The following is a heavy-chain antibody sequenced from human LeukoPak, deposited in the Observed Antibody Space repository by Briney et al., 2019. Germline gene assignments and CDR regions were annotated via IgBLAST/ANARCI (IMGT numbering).Heavy chain of an antibody. J-gene: IGHJ6*02. D-gene: IGHD3-3*01. CDR3: ARDLMNYDFWSGYNYYYYYGMDV. Sequence: GGSLRLSCAASGFTFSSYWMSWVRQAPGKGLEWVSYISSSGSTIYYADSVKGRFTISRDNAKNSLYLQMNSLRAEDTAVYYCARDLMNYDFWSGYNYYYYYGMDVWGQGTTVTVSS. CDR1: GFTFSSYW. V-gene: IGHV3-48*04. CDR2: ISSSGSTI.